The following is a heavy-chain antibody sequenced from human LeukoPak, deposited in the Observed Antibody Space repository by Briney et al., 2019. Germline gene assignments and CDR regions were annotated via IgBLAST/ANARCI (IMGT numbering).Heavy chain of an antibody. V-gene: IGHV4-30-2*01. Sequence: SETLSLTCAVSGGSISSGGYSWSWIRQPPGKGLEWIGYIYHSGSTYYNPSLKSRVTISVDRSKNQFSLKLTSVTAADTAVYYCARHSTGGQYWYFDLWGRGTLVTVSS. D-gene: IGHD6-19*01. CDR2: IYHSGST. CDR3: ARHSTGGQYWYFDL. CDR1: GGSISSGGYS. J-gene: IGHJ2*01.